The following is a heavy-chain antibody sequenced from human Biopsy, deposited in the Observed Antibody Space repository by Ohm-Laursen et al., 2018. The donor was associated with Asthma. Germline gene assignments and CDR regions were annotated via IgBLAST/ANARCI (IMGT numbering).Heavy chain of an antibody. Sequence: ASVKVSCKVSGYTFTSYGISWVRQAPGQGLEWMGWISAYNGNTNYAQKLQGRVTMTTDTSTSTAYMELRSLRSDDTAVYYCARFKRGYSYGYAGVFDYWGQGTLVTVSS. CDR1: GYTFTSYG. CDR2: ISAYNGNT. V-gene: IGHV1-18*04. D-gene: IGHD5-18*01. J-gene: IGHJ4*02. CDR3: ARFKRGYSYGYAGVFDY.